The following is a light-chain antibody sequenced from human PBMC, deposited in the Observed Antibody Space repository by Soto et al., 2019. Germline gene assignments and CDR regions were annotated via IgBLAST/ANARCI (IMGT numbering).Light chain of an antibody. J-gene: IGKJ3*01. CDR3: QQYVNWPPLT. Sequence: EIVMTQSPATLSVSPGERVTLSCRASESISRNLAWYQQKPVQAPRLLIYGASSRDTGVPARFSGGGSGTEFTLTISSLQSEDSAVYFCQQYVNWPPLTFGPGTKVDV. CDR2: GAS. V-gene: IGKV3-15*01. CDR1: ESISRN.